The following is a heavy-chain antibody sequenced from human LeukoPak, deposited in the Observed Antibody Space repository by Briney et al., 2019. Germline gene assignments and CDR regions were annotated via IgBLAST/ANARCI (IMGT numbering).Heavy chain of an antibody. CDR1: GFTFSSYW. Sequence: GGSLRLSCAASGFTFSSYWMSWVRQAPGKGLEWVANIKQDGSEKYYVDSVKGRFTISRDNAKNSLYLQMNSLRAEDTAVYYCARVFGDYVNYFDYWGQGTLVTVSS. V-gene: IGHV3-7*01. CDR2: IKQDGSEK. CDR3: ARVFGDYVNYFDY. J-gene: IGHJ4*02. D-gene: IGHD4-17*01.